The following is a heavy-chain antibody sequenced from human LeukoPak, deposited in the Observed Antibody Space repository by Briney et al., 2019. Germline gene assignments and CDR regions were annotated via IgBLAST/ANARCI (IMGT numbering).Heavy chain of an antibody. J-gene: IGHJ4*02. CDR1: GGSISSYY. CDR3: ARGGYYYDSSGDFDY. Sequence: SETLSLTCTVSGGSISSYYWSWIRQPAGKGLEWIGRIYTSGSTNYNPSLKSRVTMSVDTSKNQFSLKLSSETAADTAVYYCARGGYYYDSSGDFDYWGQGTLVTVSS. V-gene: IGHV4-4*07. CDR2: IYTSGST. D-gene: IGHD3-22*01.